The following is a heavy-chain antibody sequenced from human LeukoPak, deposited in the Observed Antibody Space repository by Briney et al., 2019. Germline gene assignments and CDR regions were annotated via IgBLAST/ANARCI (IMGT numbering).Heavy chain of an antibody. D-gene: IGHD5-12*01. Sequence: GESLKISCKGSGYSFTSYWIGWVRQMPGKGLEWMGIIYPGDSDTRYSPSFQGQVTISADKSISTAYLQWSSLKASDTAMYYCARQNYDVISNYYYYYMDVWGKGTTVTVSS. CDR3: ARQNYDVISNYYYYYMDV. J-gene: IGHJ6*03. V-gene: IGHV5-51*01. CDR1: GYSFTSYW. CDR2: IYPGDSDT.